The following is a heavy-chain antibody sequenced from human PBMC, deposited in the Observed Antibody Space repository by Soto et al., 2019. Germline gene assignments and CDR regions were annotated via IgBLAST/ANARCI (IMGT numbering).Heavy chain of an antibody. Sequence: QVQLVESGGGVVQPGRSLRLSCAASGFTFSSYGMHWVRQAPGKGLEWVAVISYDGSNKYYADSVKGRFTISRDNSKNTLYLQMNSLRAEDTAVYYCAKDRVIAVAGPHPRGMDVWGQGTTVTVSS. V-gene: IGHV3-30*18. CDR3: AKDRVIAVAGPHPRGMDV. CDR1: GFTFSSYG. J-gene: IGHJ6*02. CDR2: ISYDGSNK. D-gene: IGHD6-19*01.